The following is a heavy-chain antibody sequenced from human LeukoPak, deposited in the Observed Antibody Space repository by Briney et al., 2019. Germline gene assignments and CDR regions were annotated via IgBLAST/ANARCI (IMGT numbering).Heavy chain of an antibody. CDR2: INHSGST. Sequence: SETLSLTCAVYGGSFSGYYWSWIRQPPGKGLEWIGEINHSGSTNYNPSLKSRVTISVDTSKNQFSLKLSSVTSADTAVYYCARASSGYDYRFDPWGQGTPVTVSS. V-gene: IGHV4-34*01. J-gene: IGHJ5*02. D-gene: IGHD5-12*01. CDR1: GGSFSGYY. CDR3: ARASSGYDYRFDP.